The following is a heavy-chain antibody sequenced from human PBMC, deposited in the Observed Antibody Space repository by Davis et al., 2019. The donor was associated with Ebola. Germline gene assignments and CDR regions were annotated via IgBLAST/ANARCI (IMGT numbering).Heavy chain of an antibody. CDR1: GFISSSYR. CDR3: ARQVGYCTGGSCYNEF. J-gene: IGHJ1*01. CDR2: IKEDGSVK. D-gene: IGHD2-15*01. Sequence: GESLKISCAASGFISSSYRMSWVRQAPGKGLELVANIKEDGSVKYYVDSVKGRLTAYRDNARYSLYLQMNSLRADDTAVYYCARQVGYCTGGSCYNEFWGQGTLVTVSS. V-gene: IGHV3-7*03.